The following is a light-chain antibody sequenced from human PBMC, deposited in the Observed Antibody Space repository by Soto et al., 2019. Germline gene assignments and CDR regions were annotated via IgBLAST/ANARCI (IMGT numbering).Light chain of an antibody. J-gene: IGKJ4*01. CDR2: GAS. V-gene: IGKV3-20*01. CDR3: QQYYSFPLT. Sequence: ESVLTQSPGTLSLSPGERVTRSCRASQSVTSNYLAWYQQKPGQAPRLLIYGASTRATGIPDRFSGSGSGTDFTLTISCLQSEDFATYYCQQYYSFPLTFGGGTKVDIK. CDR1: QSVTSNY.